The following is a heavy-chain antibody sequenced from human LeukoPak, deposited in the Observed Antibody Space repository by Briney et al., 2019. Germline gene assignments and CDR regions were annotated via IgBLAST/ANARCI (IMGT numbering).Heavy chain of an antibody. Sequence: GGSLRLSCAASGFTFSSYWMHWVRQAPGKGLVWVSRINSDGSSTSYADSVKGRFTISRDNAKNTLYLQMNSLRAEDTAVYYCAILQRGAAVDPADYWGQGTLVTVSS. CDR2: INSDGSST. V-gene: IGHV3-74*01. J-gene: IGHJ4*02. CDR1: GFTFSSYW. D-gene: IGHD6-13*01. CDR3: AILQRGAAVDPADY.